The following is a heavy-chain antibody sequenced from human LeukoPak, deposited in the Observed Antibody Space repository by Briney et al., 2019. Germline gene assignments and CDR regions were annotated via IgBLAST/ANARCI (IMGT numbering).Heavy chain of an antibody. CDR3: ARAENIVVVPAAIFDP. D-gene: IGHD2-2*02. Sequence: GASVKVSCKASGYTFTGYYMHWGRQAPGQGLEWMGWINPNSGGTNYAQKFQGRVTMTRHTSISTAYMELSELRSDDTAVYYCARAENIVVVPAAIFDPWGQGTLVTVSS. V-gene: IGHV1-2*02. J-gene: IGHJ5*02. CDR2: INPNSGGT. CDR1: GYTFTGYY.